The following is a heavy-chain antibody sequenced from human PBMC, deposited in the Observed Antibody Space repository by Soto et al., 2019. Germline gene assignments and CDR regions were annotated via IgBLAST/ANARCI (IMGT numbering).Heavy chain of an antibody. D-gene: IGHD2-15*01. J-gene: IGHJ4*02. V-gene: IGHV4-61*05. CDR2: VSNTATT. CDR3: GRGSSGGSCYWCD. Sequence: TSETQSLTSTVSGGSIRSSSCYWAWIRQSPGRGLESIGYVSNTATTTYNPSLKNRVTISVDASKSQFYLKLRSVTAADTAVYYWGRGSSGGSCYWCDWGQGTMVTVSS. CDR1: GGSIRSSSCY.